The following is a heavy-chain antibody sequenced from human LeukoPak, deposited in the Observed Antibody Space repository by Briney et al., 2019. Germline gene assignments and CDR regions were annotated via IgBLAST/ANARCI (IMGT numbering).Heavy chain of an antibody. CDR1: GGSFSGYY. J-gene: IGHJ5*02. CDR3: ARVISSSWFKRDWFDP. Sequence: PSETQSLTCAVYGGSFSGYYWSWIRQPPGKGLEGIGEVNHSGSTKYNPSLKSRVTISVDTSKNQFSLKLSSVTAADTAVYYCARVISSSWFKRDWFDPWGQGTLVTVSS. CDR2: VNHSGST. D-gene: IGHD6-13*01. V-gene: IGHV4-34*01.